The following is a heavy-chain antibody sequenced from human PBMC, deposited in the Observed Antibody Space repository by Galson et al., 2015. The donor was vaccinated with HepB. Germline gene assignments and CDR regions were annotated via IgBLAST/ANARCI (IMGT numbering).Heavy chain of an antibody. V-gene: IGHV3-23*01. D-gene: IGHD5-18*01. J-gene: IGHJ6*02. CDR2: ISGSGGST. Sequence: SLRLSCAASGFTFSSYAMSWVRQAPGKGLEWVSAISGSGGSTYYADSVKGRFTISRDNSKNTLYLRMNSLRAEDTAVYYCAKDRTAMAPRSPLGMDVWGQGTTVTVSS. CDR3: AKDRTAMAPRSPLGMDV. CDR1: GFTFSSYA.